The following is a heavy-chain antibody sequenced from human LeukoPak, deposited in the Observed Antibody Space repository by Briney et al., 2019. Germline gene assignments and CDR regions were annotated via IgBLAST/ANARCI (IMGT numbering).Heavy chain of an antibody. Sequence: GGSLRLSCAASGFIFSSYTMHWVRQAPGKGLEWVSYISNSGSALNYADSVKGRFTISRDNAKNSLYLQMNSLRAEDTAVYYCARPAPGTYSTFDYWGPGTLVTVSS. J-gene: IGHJ4*02. CDR1: GFIFSSYT. V-gene: IGHV3-48*01. CDR2: ISNSGSAL. D-gene: IGHD6-13*01. CDR3: ARPAPGTYSTFDY.